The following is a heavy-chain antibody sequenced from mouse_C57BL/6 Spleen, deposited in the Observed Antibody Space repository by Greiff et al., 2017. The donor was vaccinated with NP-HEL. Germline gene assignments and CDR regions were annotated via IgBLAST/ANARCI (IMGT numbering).Heavy chain of an antibody. D-gene: IGHD2-4*01. V-gene: IGHV1-52*01. CDR2: IDPSDSET. J-gene: IGHJ4*01. CDR1: GYTFTSYW. Sequence: VQLQQPGAELVRPGSSVKLSCKASGYTFTSYWMHWVKQRPIQGLEWIGNIDPSDSETHYNQKFKDKATLTVDKSSSTAYMQLSSLTSEDSAVYYCARSPIYYDYSMDYWGQGTSVTVSS. CDR3: ARSPIYYDYSMDY.